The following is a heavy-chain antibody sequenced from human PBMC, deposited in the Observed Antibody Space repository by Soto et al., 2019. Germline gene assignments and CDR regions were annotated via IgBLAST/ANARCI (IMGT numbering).Heavy chain of an antibody. CDR2: IYYSGST. CDR3: AREYSSSWYSALDY. CDR1: GGSISSGGYF. J-gene: IGHJ4*02. V-gene: IGHV4-31*03. Sequence: QVQLQESGPGLVKPSQTLSLTCTVSGGSISSGGYFWSWIRQHPGKGLEWIGYIYYSGSTYHNPSLKSRVTISVDTSKNQFSLKLSSVTAADTAVYYCAREYSSSWYSALDYWGQGNLVIGSS. D-gene: IGHD6-13*01.